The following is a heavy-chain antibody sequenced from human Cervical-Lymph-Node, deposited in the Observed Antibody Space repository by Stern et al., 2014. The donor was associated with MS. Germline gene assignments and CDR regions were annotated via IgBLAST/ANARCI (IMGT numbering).Heavy chain of an antibody. V-gene: IGHV2-5*01. J-gene: IGHJ4*02. CDR3: AHSGDFWNDVPFDY. CDR2: IYWSDDK. CDR1: GFSLRASGVG. Sequence: QIPLKESGPTLMKPTQTLTLTCTFSGFSLRASGVGVGWIRQPPGKALEWLAVIYWSDDKRYSPSLENRLTITKDSSRNRVVLTLTNVAPVDTGTYYCAHSGDFWNDVPFDYWGQGSLVTVSS. D-gene: IGHD1-1*01.